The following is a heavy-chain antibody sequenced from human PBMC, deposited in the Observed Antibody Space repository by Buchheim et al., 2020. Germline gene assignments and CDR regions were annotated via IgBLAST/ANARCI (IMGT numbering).Heavy chain of an antibody. CDR3: ARHRGYSDGYYFDY. J-gene: IGHJ4*02. CDR2: IYYSGST. D-gene: IGHD5-18*01. CDR1: GGSISSYY. V-gene: IGHV4-59*08. Sequence: QVQLQESGPGLVKPSETLSLTCTVSGGSISSYYWSWIRQPPGKGLEWIGYIYYSGSTNYNPSLKSRVTISVDTSKNQFSLKLSSVTAADTAVYYCARHRGYSDGYYFDYWGQGTL.